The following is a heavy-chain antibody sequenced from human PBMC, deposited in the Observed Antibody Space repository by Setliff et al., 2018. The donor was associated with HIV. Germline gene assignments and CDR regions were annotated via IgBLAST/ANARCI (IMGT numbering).Heavy chain of an antibody. J-gene: IGHJ4*02. Sequence: SETLSLTCTVSGGSISSGSYYWSWIRQPAGKGLEWIGYIYYSGSTNYNPSLKSRVTISVDTSKNQFSLKLSSVTAADTAVYYCASTGGYSYGFFDSWGQGALVTV. CDR1: GGSISSGSYY. D-gene: IGHD5-18*01. CDR3: ASTGGYSYGFFDS. V-gene: IGHV4-61*10. CDR2: IYYSGST.